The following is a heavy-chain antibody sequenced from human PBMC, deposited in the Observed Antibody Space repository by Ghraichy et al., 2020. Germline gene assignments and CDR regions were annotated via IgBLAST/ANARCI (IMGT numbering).Heavy chain of an antibody. V-gene: IGHV4-31*03. J-gene: IGHJ4*02. CDR1: GGSITSADYY. CDR2: IFYTGTT. D-gene: IGHD3-22*01. Sequence: SETLSLTCSVSGGSITSADYYWSWIRQHPEKGLEWIGYIFYTGTTYYNPSLRSRVTISVDTSQNQFSLKLSSVTAADTAVYYCARSDVRSGYRDDSWGQGTLVTVSS. CDR3: ARSDVRSGYRDDS.